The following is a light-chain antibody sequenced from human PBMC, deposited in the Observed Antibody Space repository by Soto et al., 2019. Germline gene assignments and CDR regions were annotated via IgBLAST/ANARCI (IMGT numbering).Light chain of an antibody. CDR1: QSLLYGDGRTY. V-gene: IGKV2D-29*01. Sequence: DIVMTQTPLSLSVTPGQPASISCKSSQSLLYGDGRTYLSWFLQRPGQPPHLLIYEVSNRFSGVPDRFSGSGSGTDFTLKISRVETEDVGVYYCMHNKQPITFGQGTRLEIK. CDR2: EVS. CDR3: MHNKQPIT. J-gene: IGKJ5*01.